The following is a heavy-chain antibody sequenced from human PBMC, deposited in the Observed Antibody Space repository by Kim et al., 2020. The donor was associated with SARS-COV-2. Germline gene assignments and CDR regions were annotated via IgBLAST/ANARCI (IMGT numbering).Heavy chain of an antibody. D-gene: IGHD2-21*01. V-gene: IGHV3-30*02. CDR1: GFTFSSYG. CDR3: AKGVWDCNRITYPFDF. J-gene: IGHJ3*01. Sequence: GGSLRLSCAASGFTFSSYGMHWVRQAPGKGLEWVAVIWYDGSNKYYADSVKGRFTISRDNSKNTLYLQMNSLRAEDTAVYYCAKGVWDCNRITYPFDFWGQGTMVTVSS. CDR2: IWYDGSNK.